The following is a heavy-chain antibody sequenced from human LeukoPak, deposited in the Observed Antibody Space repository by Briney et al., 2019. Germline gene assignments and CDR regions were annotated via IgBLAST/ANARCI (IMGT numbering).Heavy chain of an antibody. D-gene: IGHD6-13*01. CDR3: ARLLAAADDYYMDG. CDR1: GGSFSGYY. J-gene: IGHJ6*03. Sequence: SETLSLTCAVYGGSFSGYYWSWIRQPPGKGLEWIGEINHSGSTNYNPSLKSRVTISVDTSKNQYSLKLSSVTAADTAVYYCARLLAAADDYYMDGWGKGTTVTVSS. CDR2: INHSGST. V-gene: IGHV4-34*01.